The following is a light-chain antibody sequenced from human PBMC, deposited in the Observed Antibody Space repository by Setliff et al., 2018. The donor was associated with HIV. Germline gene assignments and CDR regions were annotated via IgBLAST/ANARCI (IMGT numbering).Light chain of an antibody. Sequence: QSALAQPPSVSGAPGQTVTISCTGTSSSIGAGFDVNWYQQFPGTAPKLLIYGDNNRPSGVPDRFSGAKSGTSASLAITGLQTEDEADYYCQSFDNYFSDSRLFGGGTKVTVL. J-gene: IGLJ3*02. CDR2: GDN. CDR1: SSSIGAGFD. CDR3: QSFDNYFSDSRL. V-gene: IGLV1-40*01.